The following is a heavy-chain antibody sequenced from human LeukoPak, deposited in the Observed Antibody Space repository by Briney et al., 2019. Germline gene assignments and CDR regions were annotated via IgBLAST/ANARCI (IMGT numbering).Heavy chain of an antibody. CDR2: LRGADERT. CDR3: ARSTGYRNFDY. D-gene: IGHD5-18*01. V-gene: IGHV3-23*01. Sequence: GGSLRLSCAAPGFTLSAYAMSWVRQAPGKGLEWVSALRGADERTYYADSVKGRLTISRDLSKNTLSLQMNSLRAEDSALYYCARSTGYRNFDYWGQGTLVTVSS. CDR1: GFTLSAYA. J-gene: IGHJ4*02.